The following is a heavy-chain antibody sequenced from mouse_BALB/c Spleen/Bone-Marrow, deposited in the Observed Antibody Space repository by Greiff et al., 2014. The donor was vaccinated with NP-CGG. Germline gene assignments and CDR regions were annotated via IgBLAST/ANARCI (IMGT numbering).Heavy chain of an antibody. J-gene: IGHJ1*01. V-gene: IGHV2-9*02. Sequence: QLQQQQSGPGLVAPSQSLSITCTVSGFSLTSYGVHWVRQPPGKGLEWLGVIWAGGSTNYNSALMSRLSISKDNSKSQVFLKMNSLQTDDTAMYYCARVYLWYFDVWGAGTTVTVSS. CDR3: ARVYLWYFDV. CDR1: GFSLTSYG. D-gene: IGHD2-3*01. CDR2: IWAGGST.